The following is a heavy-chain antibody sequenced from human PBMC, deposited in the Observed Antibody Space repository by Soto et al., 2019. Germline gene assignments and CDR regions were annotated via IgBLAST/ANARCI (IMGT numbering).Heavy chain of an antibody. D-gene: IGHD3-10*02. CDR2: INAGNGNT. V-gene: IGHV1-3*01. Sequence: QVQFMQSGAEAKKPGASVKVSCKASGYTFNSHAIHWVRQAPGQRPEWLGWINAGNGNTYYSEKFEGRVTFTRDTAATTVNMELTSLTSEDTAIYYCGRDQSGIGYYVDWFDPWGQGTLVTVSS. CDR3: GRDQSGIGYYVDWFDP. J-gene: IGHJ5*02. CDR1: GYTFNSHA.